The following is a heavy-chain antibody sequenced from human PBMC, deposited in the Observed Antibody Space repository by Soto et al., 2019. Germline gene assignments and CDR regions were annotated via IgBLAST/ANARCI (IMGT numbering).Heavy chain of an antibody. V-gene: IGHV4-31*03. CDR1: GGSISSGGYY. D-gene: IGHD2-2*01. CDR3: ARSSTSANYFDY. CDR2: IYYSGST. Sequence: QVQLQESGPGRVKPSQTLSLTCTVSGGSISSGGYYWSWIRQHPGKGLEWIGYIYYSGSTYYNPSLKSRVTISVDTSKNQFSQKLTSVTAADTAVYYCARSSTSANYFDYWGQGTLVTVSS. J-gene: IGHJ4*02.